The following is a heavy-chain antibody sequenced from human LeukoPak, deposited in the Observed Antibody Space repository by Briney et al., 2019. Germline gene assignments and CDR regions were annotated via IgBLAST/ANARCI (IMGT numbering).Heavy chain of an antibody. J-gene: IGHJ4*02. Sequence: GGSLRLSCAASGFTFSSYWMSWVRQAPGEGLEWVANIKQDGTEKYYMDSVKGRFSISRDNAKNSLYLQMNALRAEDTAVYYCARDVGPDYWGQGTLVTVST. V-gene: IGHV3-7*04. CDR3: ARDVGPDY. CDR1: GFTFSSYW. CDR2: IKQDGTEK.